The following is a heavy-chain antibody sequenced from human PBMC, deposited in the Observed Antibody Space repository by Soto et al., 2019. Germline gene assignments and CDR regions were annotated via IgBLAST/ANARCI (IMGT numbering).Heavy chain of an antibody. CDR1: GVSISSGVYY. CDR2: IYYSGST. Sequence: SETLSVTCTVSGVSISSGVYYWSWYRQHPGKGLEWIGYIYYSGSTYYNPSLKSRVTISVDTSKNQFSLKLSSVTAADTAVYYCASQKDNWNDVWFDPWGQGTLVTVSS. CDR3: ASQKDNWNDVWFDP. D-gene: IGHD1-20*01. J-gene: IGHJ5*02. V-gene: IGHV4-31*03.